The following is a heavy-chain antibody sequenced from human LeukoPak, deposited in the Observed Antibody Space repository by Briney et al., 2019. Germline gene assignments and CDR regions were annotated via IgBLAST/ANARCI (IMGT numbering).Heavy chain of an antibody. Sequence: SETLSLTCTVSGGSISSYYWSWIRQPPGKGLEWVGYIYYSGSTNYNPSLKSRVTISVDTSKNQFSLKLSSVTAAETAVYYCARVSNIGSGWSPDYWGQGTLVTVSS. J-gene: IGHJ4*02. V-gene: IGHV4-59*01. CDR3: ARVSNIGSGWSPDY. CDR2: IYYSGST. D-gene: IGHD6-19*01. CDR1: GGSISSYY.